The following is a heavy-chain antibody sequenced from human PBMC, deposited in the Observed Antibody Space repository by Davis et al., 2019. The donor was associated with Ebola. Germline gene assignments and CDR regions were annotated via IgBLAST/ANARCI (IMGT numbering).Heavy chain of an antibody. Sequence: PSETLSLTCAVYGGSFSGYYWSWIRQPPGKGLEWIGEINHSGSTNYNPSLKSRVTISVDTSKNQFSLKLNSVTAADTAVYYCARIVKNQLLKVYYFDYWGQGTLVTVSS. D-gene: IGHD2-2*01. CDR1: GGSFSGYY. CDR2: INHSGST. V-gene: IGHV4-34*01. J-gene: IGHJ4*02. CDR3: ARIVKNQLLKVYYFDY.